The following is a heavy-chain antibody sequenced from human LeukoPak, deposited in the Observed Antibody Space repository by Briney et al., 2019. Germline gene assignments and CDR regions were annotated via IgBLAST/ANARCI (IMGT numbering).Heavy chain of an antibody. CDR2: ISGSGGST. D-gene: IGHD6-6*01. CDR1: GFTFSSYA. J-gene: IGHJ4*02. CDR3: AKVSEQLVLTYYFDY. Sequence: PGGSLRLSCAASGFTFSSYAMSWVRQAPGKGLEWVSAISGSGGSTYYADSVKGRFTISRDNSKNTLYLQMNSLRAEDTAVYYCAKVSEQLVLTYYFDYWGQGTLVTVSS. V-gene: IGHV3-23*01.